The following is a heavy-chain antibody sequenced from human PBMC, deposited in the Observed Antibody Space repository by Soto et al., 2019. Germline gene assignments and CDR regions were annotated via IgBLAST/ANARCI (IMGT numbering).Heavy chain of an antibody. J-gene: IGHJ6*03. CDR3: AKRDYYGSGSLGYYMDV. CDR2: ISGSGGST. V-gene: IGHV3-23*01. Sequence: PGGSLRLSCAASGFTFSSYGRSWVRQAPGKGLEWVSAISGSGGSTYYADSVKGRFTISRDNSKNTLYLQMNSLRAEDTAVYYCAKRDYYGSGSLGYYMDVWGKGTTVTVSS. D-gene: IGHD3-10*01. CDR1: GFTFSSYG.